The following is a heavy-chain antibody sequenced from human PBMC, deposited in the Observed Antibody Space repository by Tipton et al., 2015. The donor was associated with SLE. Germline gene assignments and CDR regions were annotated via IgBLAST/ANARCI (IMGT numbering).Heavy chain of an antibody. V-gene: IGHV3-23*01. J-gene: IGHJ3*02. CDR2: ISSSGDRT. CDR1: GFSFSSNA. CDR3: ARAAAPKRDAFDI. D-gene: IGHD6-13*01. Sequence: SLRLSCAASGFSFSSNALGWVRQAPGKGLKWVSTISSSGDRTYYADFVKGRFTISRDNSKNTLYVEMNSLRAEDTALYYCARAAAPKRDAFDIWGQGTMVTVSS.